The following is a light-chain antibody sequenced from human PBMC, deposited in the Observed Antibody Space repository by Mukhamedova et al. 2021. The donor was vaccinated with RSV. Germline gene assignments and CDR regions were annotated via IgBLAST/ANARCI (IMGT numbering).Light chain of an antibody. J-gene: IGKJ1*01. CDR2: KAS. Sequence: WYQRRVHGRAPKLLMYKASSLESGVPSRFSGSGSETEFTLTISGLQPDDFATYYCQQYNRSPWTFDQGTKVEIK. V-gene: IGKV1-5*03. CDR3: QQYNRSPWT.